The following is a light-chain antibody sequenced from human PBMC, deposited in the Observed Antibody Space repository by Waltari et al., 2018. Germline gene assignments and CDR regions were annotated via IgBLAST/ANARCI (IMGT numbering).Light chain of an antibody. CDR1: QYIRNW. Sequence: DIQMTQSPSSVSASVGGRVTITCRASQYIRNWLAWYQQKPGKAPELLISAASTLQSGVPSRFSGSGSGTDFTLTISSLQPEDFATYYCQQTYSFPLTFGGGTKVEIK. CDR2: AAS. CDR3: QQTYSFPLT. J-gene: IGKJ4*01. V-gene: IGKV1-12*01.